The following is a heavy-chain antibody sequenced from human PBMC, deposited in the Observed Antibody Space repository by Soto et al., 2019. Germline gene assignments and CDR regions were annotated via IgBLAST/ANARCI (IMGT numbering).Heavy chain of an antibody. CDR1: GFTFRSYW. CDR3: ARDGPPDEPLVRGAMGRFDD. D-gene: IGHD3-10*01. CDR2: IWHDGSNK. J-gene: IGHJ5*02. V-gene: IGHV3-33*08. Sequence: GGSLRLSCAASGFTFRSYWMQWVRQAPGKGLVWVALIWHDGSNKYYADSVKGRFAISRDNSMSTVYLQMSTLRAEDTAVYYCARDGPPDEPLVRGAMGRFDDWGQGIVVTVSS.